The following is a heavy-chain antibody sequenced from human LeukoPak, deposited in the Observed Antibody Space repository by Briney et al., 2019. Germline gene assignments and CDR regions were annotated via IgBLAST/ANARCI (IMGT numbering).Heavy chain of an antibody. CDR1: GYTFTSYG. Sequence: ASVKVSCKSSGYTFTSYGFSWLRQPPGQGLEWVGWVGAYNGKTNNAHKLHGRVTITTDTSTNKTSMYLQSLRSDATAVDYYYSITGDPWRLWYYFDYWGQGTQVSVPS. V-gene: IGHV1-18*01. J-gene: IGHJ4*02. D-gene: IGHD1-20*01. CDR3: YSITGDPWRLWYYFDY. CDR2: VGAYNGKT.